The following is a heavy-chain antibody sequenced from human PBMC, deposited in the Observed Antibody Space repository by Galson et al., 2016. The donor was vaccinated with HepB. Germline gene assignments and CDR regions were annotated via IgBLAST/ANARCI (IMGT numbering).Heavy chain of an antibody. Sequence: SLRLSCAASGFKFDDYGMSWVRQAPGKGLEWVSGVIWNGGSTGYVDSVKGRFTISRDNAKNSLYLQMNILRAEDTAFYYCARATPSYDILTGYYNYYFDYWVQGTLDTVSA. J-gene: IGHJ4*02. V-gene: IGHV3-20*04. CDR3: ARATPSYDILTGYYNYYFDY. CDR1: GFKFDDYG. CDR2: VIWNGGST. D-gene: IGHD3-9*01.